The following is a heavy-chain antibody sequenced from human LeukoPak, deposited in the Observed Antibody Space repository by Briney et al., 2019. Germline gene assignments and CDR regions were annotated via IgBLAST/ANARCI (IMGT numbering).Heavy chain of an antibody. Sequence: GASVKVSCKASGYTFTSYGISWERQAPGQGLEWMGWISAYNGNTNYAQKLQGRVTMTTDTSTSTAYMELRSLRSDDTAVYYCARVQRSSSWYVSGWFDPWGQGTLVTVSS. V-gene: IGHV1-18*01. D-gene: IGHD6-13*01. CDR1: GYTFTSYG. CDR3: ARVQRSSSWYVSGWFDP. CDR2: ISAYNGNT. J-gene: IGHJ5*02.